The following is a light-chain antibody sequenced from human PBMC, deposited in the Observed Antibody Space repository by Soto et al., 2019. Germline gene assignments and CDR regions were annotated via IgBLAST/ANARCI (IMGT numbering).Light chain of an antibody. V-gene: IGLV2-23*02. CDR2: EVT. Sequence: QSALTQPASVSGSPGQSIAISCTGTRSDVGSFNLVSWYQQHPGKAPKLMIYEVTKRPSGISDRFSGSKSGNTASLTVSGLQAEDEADYYCCFCVDSATCVFGGGTKVTAL. CDR3: CFCVDSATCV. J-gene: IGLJ3*02. CDR1: RSDVGSFNL.